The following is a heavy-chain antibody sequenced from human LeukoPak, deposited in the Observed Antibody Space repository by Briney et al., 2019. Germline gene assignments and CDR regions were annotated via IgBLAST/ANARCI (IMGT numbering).Heavy chain of an antibody. V-gene: IGHV4-34*01. D-gene: IGHD5-12*01. CDR3: ASAVSYDSAFDI. CDR1: GGSFSGYY. CDR2: INHSGRN. Sequence: SETLSLTCAVYGGSFSGYYWTWIRQPPGKGLEWIGEINHSGRNNYNPSLKSRVTISVDTSKNQFSLKLSSVTAAGTAVYYCASAVSYDSAFDIWGQGTMVTVSS. J-gene: IGHJ3*02.